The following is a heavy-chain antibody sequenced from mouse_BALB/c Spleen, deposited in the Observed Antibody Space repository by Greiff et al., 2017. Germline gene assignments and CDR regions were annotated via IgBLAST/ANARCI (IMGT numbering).Heavy chain of an antibody. CDR1: GFTFSSYA. CDR2: ISSGGSYT. V-gene: IGHV5-9-3*01. Sequence: EVHLVESGGGLVKPGGSLKLSCAASGFTFSSYAMSWVRQTPEKRLEWVATISSGGSYTYYPDSVKGRFTISRDNAKNTLYLQMSSLRSEDTAMYYCARHPPNWDGYFDVWGAGTTVTVSS. D-gene: IGHD4-1*01. J-gene: IGHJ1*01. CDR3: ARHPPNWDGYFDV.